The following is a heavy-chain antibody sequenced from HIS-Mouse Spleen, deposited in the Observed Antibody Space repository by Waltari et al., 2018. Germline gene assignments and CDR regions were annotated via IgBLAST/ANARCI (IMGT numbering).Heavy chain of an antibody. Sequence: QVQLQQWGAGLLKPSETLSLTCAVYGGSFSGYYWSWIRQPPGKGLEWIGEINHSGSNNYNPSLKSRVTISGDTSKNQFSLKLSSVTAADTAVYYCARMGPASGSYGDYWGQGTLVTVSS. D-gene: IGHD1-26*01. J-gene: IGHJ4*02. CDR3: ARMGPASGSYGDY. CDR1: GGSFSGYY. CDR2: INHSGSN. V-gene: IGHV4-34*01.